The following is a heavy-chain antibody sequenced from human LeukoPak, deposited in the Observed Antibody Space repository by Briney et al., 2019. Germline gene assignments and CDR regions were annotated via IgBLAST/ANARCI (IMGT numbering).Heavy chain of an antibody. CDR1: GGSISSYY. J-gene: IGHJ4*02. D-gene: IGHD5-18*01. V-gene: IGHV4-59*01. CDR3: ARAIHTSFEW. Sequence: SEALSLTCTVSGGSISSYYWSWIRQPPGKGLEWIGYIYYSGSTNYNPSLKSRVTISVDTSKNQFSLKLSSVTAADTAVYYCARAIHTSFEWWGQGTLVTVSS. CDR2: IYYSGST.